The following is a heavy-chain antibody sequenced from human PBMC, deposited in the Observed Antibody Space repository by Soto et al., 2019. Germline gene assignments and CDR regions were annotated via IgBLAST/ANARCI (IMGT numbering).Heavy chain of an antibody. Sequence: QPGGSLRLSCAASGFTFSSYGMHWVRQAPGKGLEWVAVISYDGSNKYYADSVKGRFTIPRDNSKNTLYLQMNSLRAEGTAVYYCAKVAAYYYGSGSYYNPGIYYYGMDVWGQGTTVTVSS. CDR1: GFTFSSYG. CDR3: AKVAAYYYGSGSYYNPGIYYYGMDV. CDR2: ISYDGSNK. D-gene: IGHD3-10*01. J-gene: IGHJ6*02. V-gene: IGHV3-30*18.